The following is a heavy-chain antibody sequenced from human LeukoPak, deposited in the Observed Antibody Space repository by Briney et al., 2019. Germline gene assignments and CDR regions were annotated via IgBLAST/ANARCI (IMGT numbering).Heavy chain of an antibody. V-gene: IGHV3-23*01. J-gene: IGHJ1*01. CDR2: ITSSGRTP. CDR3: AKDRPNFYETSGSYYKIKGDF. CDR1: GFTFNTHA. Sequence: PGGSLRLSCEASGFTFNTHAMSWVRQAPGKGLEWVASITSSGRTPYYADSAKGRFTISRDNSKNTLYLQMNSLRGEGTALYYCAKDRPNFYETSGSYYKIKGDFWGQGSLVTVSS. D-gene: IGHD3-10*01.